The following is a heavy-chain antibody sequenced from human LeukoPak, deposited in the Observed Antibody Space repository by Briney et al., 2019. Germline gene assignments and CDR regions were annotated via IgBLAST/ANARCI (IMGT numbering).Heavy chain of an antibody. CDR2: ISGSGGST. CDR1: GFVFRSYS. J-gene: IGHJ4*02. Sequence: TGGSLRLSCAMTGFVFRSYSVHWVRQAPGKGLEWVSAISGSGGSTYYADSVKGRFTISRDNSKNTLYLQMNSLRAEDTAVYYCAKAYSGSSPRADYWGQGTLVTVSS. CDR3: AKAYSGSSPRADY. V-gene: IGHV3-23*01. D-gene: IGHD1-26*01.